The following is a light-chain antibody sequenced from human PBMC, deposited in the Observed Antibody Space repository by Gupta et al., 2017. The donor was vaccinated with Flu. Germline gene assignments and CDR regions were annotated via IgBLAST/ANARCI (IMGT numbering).Light chain of an antibody. J-gene: IGLJ3*02. CDR3: AAWDDSLNGLWV. CDR1: SSNIGSNV. Sequence: VTSSCSESSSNIGSNVVSCYQHVPGRSPKLLIYNDNQRPSGVPDRFSGSKSRTSASLAISGLQSEDEADYYCAAWDDSLNGLWVFGGGTQLTVL. V-gene: IGLV1-44*01. CDR2: NDN.